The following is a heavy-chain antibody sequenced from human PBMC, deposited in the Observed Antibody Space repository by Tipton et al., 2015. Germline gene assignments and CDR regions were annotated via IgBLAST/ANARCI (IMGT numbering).Heavy chain of an antibody. J-gene: IGHJ4*02. V-gene: IGHV3-21*01. CDR1: GFNLDNYG. Sequence: GSLISCAASGFNLDNYGMNWVRQAPGKGLEWVASIGSFRSYIYYADSLTGRFTISRDSAKKSLYLQMNDLRVEDTAVYYCTKDHTNVHFDSWGQGTLVTVSS. D-gene: IGHD2-8*01. CDR2: IGSFRSYI. CDR3: TKDHTNVHFDS.